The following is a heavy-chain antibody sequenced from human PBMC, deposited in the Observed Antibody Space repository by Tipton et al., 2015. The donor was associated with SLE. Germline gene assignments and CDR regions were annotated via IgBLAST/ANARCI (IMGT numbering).Heavy chain of an antibody. J-gene: IGHJ5*02. D-gene: IGHD5-18*01. Sequence: TLSLTCAVYGGSFSGYYWSWIRQPPGKGLEWIGEINHSGSTNYNPSLKSRVTISVDTSKNQFSLKLSSVTAADTAVYYCAVSVGYSYPNWFDPWGQGTLVTVSS. CDR2: INHSGST. CDR1: GGSFSGYY. V-gene: IGHV4-34*01. CDR3: AVSVGYSYPNWFDP.